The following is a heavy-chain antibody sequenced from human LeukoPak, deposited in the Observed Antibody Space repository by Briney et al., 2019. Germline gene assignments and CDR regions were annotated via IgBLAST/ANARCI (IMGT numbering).Heavy chain of an antibody. J-gene: IGHJ4*02. CDR2: MNPNSGNT. Sequence: ASVKVSCKASGYTFTSYDINWVRQATGQGLEWMGWMNPNSGNTGYAQKFQGRVTITRNTSISTAYMELSSLRSEDTAVYYCARAVRYCRSTSCHYYFDYWGQGTLVTVPS. CDR1: GYTFTSYD. CDR3: ARAVRYCRSTSCHYYFDY. D-gene: IGHD2-2*01. V-gene: IGHV1-8*03.